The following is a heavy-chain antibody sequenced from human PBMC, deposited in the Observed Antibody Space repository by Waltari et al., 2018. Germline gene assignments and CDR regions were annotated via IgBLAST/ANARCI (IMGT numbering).Heavy chain of an antibody. Sequence: EVQLVESGGGLVQPGGSLRLSCAASGFTFSSYWMSWVRQAPGKGLEWVANIKQDGSEKYYVDSVKGRFTISRDNAKNSLYLQMNSLRAEDTAVYYCARDGTIYSPRIWLDWGQGTLVTVSS. CDR3: ARDGTIYSPRIWLD. D-gene: IGHD3-3*01. V-gene: IGHV3-7*01. J-gene: IGHJ4*02. CDR2: IKQDGSEK. CDR1: GFTFSSYW.